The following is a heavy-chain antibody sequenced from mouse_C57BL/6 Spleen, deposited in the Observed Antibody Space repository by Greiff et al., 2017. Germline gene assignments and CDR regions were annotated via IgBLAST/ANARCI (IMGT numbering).Heavy chain of an antibody. CDR1: GYTFTDYA. CDR3: ARGWLPQLYYAMDY. CDR2: ISTYYGDA. Sequence: QVQLQPSGPEPVRPGVSVKISCQGFGYTFTDYAMHWVKQSHAKSLEWVGVISTYYGDASYNQKFKDKATMTVDKSSSTAYMELARLTSEDSAVYYCARGWLPQLYYAMDYWGQGTSVTVAS. D-gene: IGHD2-2*01. J-gene: IGHJ4*01. V-gene: IGHV1-67*01.